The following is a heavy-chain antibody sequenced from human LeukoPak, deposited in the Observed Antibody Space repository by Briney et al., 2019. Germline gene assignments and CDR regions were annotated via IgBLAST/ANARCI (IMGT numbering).Heavy chain of an antibody. J-gene: IGHJ4*02. CDR2: IKQDGSEK. Sequence: GGSLRLSCAASGFTFSSYWMSWVRQAPAKGLEWVANIKQDGSEKYYVDSVKGRFTISRDNAKNSLYLQMNSLRAEDTAVYYCARERDSSAGYFDYWGQGTLVTVSS. CDR1: GFTFSSYW. V-gene: IGHV3-7*01. D-gene: IGHD6-19*01. CDR3: ARERDSSAGYFDY.